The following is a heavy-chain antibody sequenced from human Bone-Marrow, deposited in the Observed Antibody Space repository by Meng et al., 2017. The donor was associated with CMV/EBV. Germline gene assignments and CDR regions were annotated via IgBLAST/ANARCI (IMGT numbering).Heavy chain of an antibody. CDR1: GFTFSSYE. Sequence: GESLKISCAASGFTFSSYEMNWVRQAPGKGLEWVSYISSSGSTIYYADSVKGRFTISRDNAKNSLYLQMSSLRSEDTAVYYCARGLYYYGSGSWSYGMDVWGQGTTVTFSS. V-gene: IGHV3-48*03. D-gene: IGHD3-10*01. J-gene: IGHJ6*02. CDR3: ARGLYYYGSGSWSYGMDV. CDR2: ISSSGSTI.